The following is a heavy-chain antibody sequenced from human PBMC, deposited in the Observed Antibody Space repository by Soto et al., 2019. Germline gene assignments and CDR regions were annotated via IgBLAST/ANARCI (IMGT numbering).Heavy chain of an antibody. CDR1: GITISNYP. Sequence: VQLLESGGGWVQPGGSLRLSCAASGITISNYPMSWVRQAPGKGLDWVSGISGSGDRTYYADSAKGRFTISKDISRNALSLQLDSLGVEDTAVYFCVKDDGGYPSTAPHWGQGTMVTVSS. D-gene: IGHD3-22*01. J-gene: IGHJ4*02. CDR2: ISGSGDRT. V-gene: IGHV3-23*01. CDR3: VKDDGGYPSTAPH.